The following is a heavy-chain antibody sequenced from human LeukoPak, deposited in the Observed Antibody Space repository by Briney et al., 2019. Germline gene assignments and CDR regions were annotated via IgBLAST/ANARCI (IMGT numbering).Heavy chain of an antibody. CDR2: IKQDGSEK. CDR3: AREHSGSFDAFDI. CDR1: GFTFSSYW. J-gene: IGHJ3*02. Sequence: GGSLRLSCAASGFTFSSYWVSWVRQAPGKGLEWVANIKQDGSEKYYVDSVKGRFTISRDNAKNSLYLQMNSLRAEDTAVYYCAREHSGSFDAFDIWGQGTMVTVSS. D-gene: IGHD1-26*01. V-gene: IGHV3-7*01.